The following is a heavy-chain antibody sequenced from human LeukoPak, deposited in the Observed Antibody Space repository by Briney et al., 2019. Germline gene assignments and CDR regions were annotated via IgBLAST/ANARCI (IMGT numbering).Heavy chain of an antibody. CDR1: GFSFSDYY. CDR2: ISSNGSSI. Sequence: GGSLRLSCAASGFSFSDYYMSWIRQAPGKGLEWVSYISSNGSSIYYADSVKGRFTISRDNANNSLYLQMNSLGAEDTAVYYCARGYYYDSSGYSGYWGQGTLVTVSS. J-gene: IGHJ4*02. V-gene: IGHV3-11*04. CDR3: ARGYYYDSSGYSGY. D-gene: IGHD3-22*01.